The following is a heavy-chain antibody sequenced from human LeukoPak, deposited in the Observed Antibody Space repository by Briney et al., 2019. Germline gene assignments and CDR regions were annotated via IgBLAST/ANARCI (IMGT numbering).Heavy chain of an antibody. J-gene: IGHJ5*02. Sequence: SMKVSCKASGRTFSIYAISWVRQAPGQGLEWMGGIIPIFGTANYAQKFQGRVTITADESTSTAYMELSSLRSEDTAVYYCARGSNYYGSGSYPFDPWGQGTLVTVSS. CDR1: GRTFSIYA. CDR3: ARGSNYYGSGSYPFDP. D-gene: IGHD3-10*01. V-gene: IGHV1-69*13. CDR2: IIPIFGTA.